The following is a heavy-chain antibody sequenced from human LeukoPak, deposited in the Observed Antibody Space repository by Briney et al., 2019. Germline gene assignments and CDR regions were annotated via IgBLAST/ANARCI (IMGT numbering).Heavy chain of an antibody. CDR1: GFTFSNAW. J-gene: IGHJ4*02. D-gene: IGHD2-8*01. Sequence: PGGSLRLSCAASGFTFSNAWMSWVRQAPGKGLEWVGRIKSKTDGGTTDYAAPVKGRFTISRDDSKNTLYLQMNSLRAEDTAVYYCAKKQGWLYLADYWGQGTLVTVSS. V-gene: IGHV3-15*01. CDR2: IKSKTDGGTT. CDR3: AKKQGWLYLADY.